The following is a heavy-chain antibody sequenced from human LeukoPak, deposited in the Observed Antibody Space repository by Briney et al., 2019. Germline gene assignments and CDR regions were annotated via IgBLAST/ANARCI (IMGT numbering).Heavy chain of an antibody. CDR1: GFTFTRYW. J-gene: IGHJ4*02. D-gene: IGHD2/OR15-2a*01. V-gene: IGHV5-51*01. Sequence: GESLTISCKGSGFTFTRYWIGWVRQMPGKGLEWMGIIYPGDSDTRYSPSFQGQVTISADKSISTAYLQWSNLKASDTAMYYCARHSSALGYFDYWGQGTLVTVSS. CDR2: IYPGDSDT. CDR3: ARHSSALGYFDY.